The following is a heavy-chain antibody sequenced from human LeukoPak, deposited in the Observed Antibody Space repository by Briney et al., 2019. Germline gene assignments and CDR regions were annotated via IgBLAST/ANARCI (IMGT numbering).Heavy chain of an antibody. CDR2: INPNSGDT. CDR3: ARDKVNRSPLDY. D-gene: IGHD1-14*01. V-gene: IGHV1-2*02. J-gene: IGHJ4*02. CDR1: GYTFTSYY. Sequence: ASVKVSCKASGYTFTSYYMHWVRQAPGQGLEWMGWINPNSGDTNHAQKFQGRVTMTRDTSISTAYMDLSRLRSDDTALYYCARDKVNRSPLDYWGQGTLVTVSS.